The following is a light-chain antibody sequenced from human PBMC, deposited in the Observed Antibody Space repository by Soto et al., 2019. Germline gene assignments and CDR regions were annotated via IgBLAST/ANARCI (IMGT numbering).Light chain of an antibody. Sequence: QTVVTQEPSFSVSPGGTVTLTCGLSSGSVSTTYYPSWYQQTPGQAPRTLIYSTNTRSSGVPDRFSGSILGNKAALTITGDQADDESDYYCVLYMGGGISVFGGGTQLTVL. J-gene: IGLJ3*02. CDR2: STN. CDR3: VLYMGGGISV. CDR1: SGSVSTTYY. V-gene: IGLV8-61*01.